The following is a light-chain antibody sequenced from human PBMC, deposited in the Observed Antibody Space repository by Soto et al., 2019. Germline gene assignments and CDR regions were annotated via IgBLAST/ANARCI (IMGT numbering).Light chain of an antibody. Sequence: QAVVTQPPSLSRTPGQRVTISCSGSNSNIGRYSVNWYQHFPGTAPKILIYSDDERPSGVPDRFSGSKSGTSASLAISGLQSEDEAEYYCAAWDDNLNGPLFGGGTKLTGL. CDR3: AAWDDNLNGPL. V-gene: IGLV1-44*01. CDR2: SDD. J-gene: IGLJ3*02. CDR1: NSNIGRYS.